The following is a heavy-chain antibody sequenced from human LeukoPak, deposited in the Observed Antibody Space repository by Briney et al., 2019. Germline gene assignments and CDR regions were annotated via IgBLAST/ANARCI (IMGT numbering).Heavy chain of an antibody. Sequence: PSETLSLTCAVYGGSFSGYYWSWIRQPPGKGLEWIGEINHSGSTNYNPSLKSRVTISVDTSKNQFSLKLSSVTAADTAVYYCARGGEAVPTVMTYYFDYWGQGTLVTVSS. V-gene: IGHV4-34*01. CDR1: GGSFSGYY. CDR2: INHSGST. J-gene: IGHJ4*02. CDR3: ARGGEAVPTVMTYYFDY. D-gene: IGHD3-10*01.